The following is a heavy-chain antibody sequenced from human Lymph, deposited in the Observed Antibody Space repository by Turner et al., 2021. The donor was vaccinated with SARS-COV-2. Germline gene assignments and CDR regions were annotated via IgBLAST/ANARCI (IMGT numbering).Heavy chain of an antibody. Sequence: EVQLVASGGGLVQPGGSMSLSCSASGFTFSSYSMNWVRQAPGKGLEWVSYISISSSTIYYADSVKGRFTISRDNAKNSLYLQMNSLRDEDTAVYYCARDRGGYGAYYYGMDVWGQGTTVTVSS. J-gene: IGHJ6*02. CDR3: ARDRGGYGAYYYGMDV. CDR2: ISISSSTI. V-gene: IGHV3-48*02. CDR1: GFTFSSYS. D-gene: IGHD2-15*01.